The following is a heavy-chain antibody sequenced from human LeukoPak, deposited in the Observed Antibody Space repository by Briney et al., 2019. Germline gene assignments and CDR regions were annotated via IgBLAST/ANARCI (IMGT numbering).Heavy chain of an antibody. J-gene: IGHJ4*02. CDR2: INHSGST. CDR3: ARGSLVMADY. V-gene: IGHV4-34*01. Sequence: SETLSLTCAVYGGSFSVYYWSWIRQPPGKGLEWIGEINHSGSTNYNPSLKSRVTISVDTSKNQFSLKLSSVTAADTAVYYCARGSLVMADYWGQGTLVTVSS. CDR1: GGSFSVYY. D-gene: IGHD3-22*01.